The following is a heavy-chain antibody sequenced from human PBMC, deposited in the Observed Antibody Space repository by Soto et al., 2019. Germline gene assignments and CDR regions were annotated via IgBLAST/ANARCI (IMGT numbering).Heavy chain of an antibody. J-gene: IGHJ4*02. D-gene: IGHD6-13*01. CDR1: GFTFSSYG. Sequence: PGGSLRLSCAASGFTFSSYGMHWVRQAPGKGLEWVAVIWYDGSKKYYADSVKGRFTISRDNSKNTLYLQMNSLRGEDTAVYYCARDTGSSWELGYWGQGTLVTVSS. CDR3: ARDTGSSWELGY. CDR2: IWYDGSKK. V-gene: IGHV3-33*01.